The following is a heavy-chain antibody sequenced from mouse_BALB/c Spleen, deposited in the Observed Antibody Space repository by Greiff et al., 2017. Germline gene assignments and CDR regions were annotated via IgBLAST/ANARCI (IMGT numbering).Heavy chain of an antibody. CDR2: IDPENGNT. J-gene: IGHJ2*01. Sequence: VQLQQSGAELVRPGALVKLSCKASGFNIKDYYMHWVKQRPEQGLEWIGWIDPENGNTIYDPKFQGKASITADTSSNTAYLQLSSLTSEDTAVYYCARDPNWDGDYWGQGTTLTVSS. V-gene: IGHV14-1*02. CDR1: GFNIKDYY. D-gene: IGHD4-1*01. CDR3: ARDPNWDGDY.